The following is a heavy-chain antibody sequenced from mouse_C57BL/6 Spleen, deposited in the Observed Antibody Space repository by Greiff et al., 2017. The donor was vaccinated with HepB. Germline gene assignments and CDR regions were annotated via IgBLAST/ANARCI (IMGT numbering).Heavy chain of an antibody. CDR1: GYTFTSYW. V-gene: IGHV1-61*01. Sequence: QVQLQQPGAELVRPGSSVKLSCKASGYTFTSYWMDWVKQRPGQGLEWIGNIYPSDSETHYNQKFKDKATLTVDKSSSTAYMQLSSLTSEDAAVYFCARRRTYYAMDYWGQGTSVTVSS. CDR3: ARRRTYYAMDY. J-gene: IGHJ4*01. CDR2: IYPSDSET.